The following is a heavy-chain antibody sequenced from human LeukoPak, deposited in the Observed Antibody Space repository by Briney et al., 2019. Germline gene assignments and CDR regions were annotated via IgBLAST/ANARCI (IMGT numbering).Heavy chain of an antibody. V-gene: IGHV1-8*02. D-gene: IGHD3-16*02. CDR1: GYTFTSYY. Sequence: GASVKVSCKASGYTFTSYYMHWVRQAPGQGLEWMGWMNPNSGNTGYAQKFQGRVTMTRNTSISTAYMELSSLRSEDTAVYYCARTIGDYVWGSYRYFTFDYFDYWGQGTLVTVSS. CDR2: MNPNSGNT. J-gene: IGHJ4*02. CDR3: ARTIGDYVWGSYRYFTFDYFDY.